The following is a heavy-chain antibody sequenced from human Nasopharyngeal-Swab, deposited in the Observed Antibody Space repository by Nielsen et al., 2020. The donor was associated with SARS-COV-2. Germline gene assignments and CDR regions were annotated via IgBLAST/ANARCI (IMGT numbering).Heavy chain of an antibody. CDR3: AKAGGGSYYFDY. Sequence: GESLKISCAASGFTVSSNYMSWVRQAPGKGLEWVSVIYSGGSTYYADSVKGRFTISRDNSKNTLYLQMNSLRAEDTAVYYCAKAGGGSYYFDYWGQGTLVTVSS. CDR2: IYSGGST. V-gene: IGHV3-66*01. D-gene: IGHD1-26*01. J-gene: IGHJ4*02. CDR1: GFTVSSNY.